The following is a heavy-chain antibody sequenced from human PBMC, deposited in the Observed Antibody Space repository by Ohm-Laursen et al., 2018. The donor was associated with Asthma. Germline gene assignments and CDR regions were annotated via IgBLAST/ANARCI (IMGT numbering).Heavy chain of an antibody. CDR2: IYYSGST. D-gene: IGHD1-26*01. Sequence: TLSLTCTVSGGSISSSSYYWGWIRQPPGKGLEWIGSIYYSGSTYYNPSLKSRVTISVDTSKNQFSLKLSSVTAADTAVYYCARHLLKNYYYGMDVWGQGTTVTVSS. J-gene: IGHJ6*02. CDR1: GGSISSSSYY. CDR3: ARHLLKNYYYGMDV. V-gene: IGHV4-39*01.